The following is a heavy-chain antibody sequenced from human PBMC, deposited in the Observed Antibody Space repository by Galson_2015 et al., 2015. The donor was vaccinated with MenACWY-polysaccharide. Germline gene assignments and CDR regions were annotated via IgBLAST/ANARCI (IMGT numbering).Heavy chain of an antibody. V-gene: IGHV3-23*01. CDR2: INNAATNT. D-gene: IGHD2-21*01. CDR3: SAWLWNQFDT. J-gene: IGHJ5*02. Sequence: SLRLSCAASGFTFSGHGMTWVRQSPGRGLEWVSTINNAATNTHYSDSVRGRFTISRDNSRNTLYLQMNSLRAEDTAIHYCSAWLWNQFDTWGQGIVVTVSS. CDR1: GFTFSGHG.